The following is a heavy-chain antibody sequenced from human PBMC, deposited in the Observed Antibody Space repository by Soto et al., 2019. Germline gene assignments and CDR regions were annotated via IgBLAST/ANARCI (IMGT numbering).Heavy chain of an antibody. CDR3: AREGYSSGCYLSRGYYYYGMDV. D-gene: IGHD6-19*01. CDR1: GFTFSSYS. Sequence: EVQLVESGGGLVQPGGSLRLSCAASGFTFSSYSMNWVRQAPGKGLEWVSYISSSSSTIYYADSVKGRFTISRDNAKNSLDLQMNSLRDEDTAVYYCAREGYSSGCYLSRGYYYYGMDVWGQGTTVTVSS. CDR2: ISSSSSTI. J-gene: IGHJ6*02. V-gene: IGHV3-48*02.